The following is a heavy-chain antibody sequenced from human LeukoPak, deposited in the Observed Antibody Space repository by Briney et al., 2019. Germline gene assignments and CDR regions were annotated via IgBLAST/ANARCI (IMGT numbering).Heavy chain of an antibody. D-gene: IGHD2-2*01. CDR3: ARDYLVLAAAMWWFDP. CDR1: GFTFSSYS. CDR2: ISSSSVYM. V-gene: IGHV3-21*01. J-gene: IGHJ5*02. Sequence: PGGSLRLSCAASGFTFSSYSMNWVRQAPGKGLEWVSSISSSSVYMYYADSVKGRFTISRDNAKNSLYLQMNSLRAEDTAVYYCARDYLVLAAAMWWFDPWGQGTLVTVSS.